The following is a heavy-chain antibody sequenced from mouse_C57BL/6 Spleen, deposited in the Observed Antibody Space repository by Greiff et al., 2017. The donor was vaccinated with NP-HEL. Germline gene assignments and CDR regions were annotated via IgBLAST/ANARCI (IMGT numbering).Heavy chain of an antibody. V-gene: IGHV1-26*01. D-gene: IGHD1-1*01. CDR1: GYTFTDYY. CDR2: INPNNGGT. Sequence: EVQLQQSGPELVKPGASVKISCKASGYTFTDYYMNWVKQSHGKSLEWIGDINPNNGGTSYNQKFKGKATLTVDKSSSTAYMELRSLTSEDSAVYYWARRDYGSSSYYFDYWGQGTTLTVSS. J-gene: IGHJ2*01. CDR3: ARRDYGSSSYYFDY.